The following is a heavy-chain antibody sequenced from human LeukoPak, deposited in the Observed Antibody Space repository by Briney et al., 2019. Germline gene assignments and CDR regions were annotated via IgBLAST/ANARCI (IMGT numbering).Heavy chain of an antibody. CDR3: ARSVRLGSWYFDL. J-gene: IGHJ2*01. D-gene: IGHD6-6*01. CDR1: GGTFSSYA. Sequence: SVKVSCKASGGTFSSYAISWVRQAPGQGLEWMGRIIPIFGTANYAQKFQGRVTITTDESTSTAYMELSSLGSEDTAVYYCARSVRLGSWYFDLWGRGTLVTVSS. V-gene: IGHV1-69*05. CDR2: IIPIFGTA.